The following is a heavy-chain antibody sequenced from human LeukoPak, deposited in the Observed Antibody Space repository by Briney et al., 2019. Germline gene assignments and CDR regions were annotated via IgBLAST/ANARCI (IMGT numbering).Heavy chain of an antibody. Sequence: PSQTLSLTCTVSGDSISSGGYYWSWIRQPPGKGLEWIGYIYYSGSTNYNPSLKSRVTISVDTSKNQFSLKLSSVTAADTAVYYCARITVGASWFDYWGQGTLVTVSS. V-gene: IGHV4-61*08. CDR2: IYYSGST. J-gene: IGHJ4*02. D-gene: IGHD1-26*01. CDR3: ARITVGASWFDY. CDR1: GDSISSGGYY.